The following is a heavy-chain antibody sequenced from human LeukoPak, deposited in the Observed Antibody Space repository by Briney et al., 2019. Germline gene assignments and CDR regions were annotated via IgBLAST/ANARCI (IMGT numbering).Heavy chain of an antibody. Sequence: GGSLRLSCAASGFIFSNYAMNWVRQAPGKGLESVSSISGSGGSTSYADSVKGRFTISRDNSKNTMYLQMNSLRAEDTAIYYCAKYLIQNYDFWSGYLDYWGQGTLVTVSS. CDR1: GFIFSNYA. V-gene: IGHV3-23*01. CDR2: ISGSGGST. D-gene: IGHD3-3*01. CDR3: AKYLIQNYDFWSGYLDY. J-gene: IGHJ4*02.